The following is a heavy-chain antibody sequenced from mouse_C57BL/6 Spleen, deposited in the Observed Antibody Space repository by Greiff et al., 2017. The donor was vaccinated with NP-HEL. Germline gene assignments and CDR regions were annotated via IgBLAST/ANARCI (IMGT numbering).Heavy chain of an antibody. CDR3: ARREDGYYAMDY. D-gene: IGHD2-3*01. Sequence: QVQLKQPGAELVMPGASVKLSCKASGYTFTSYWMHWVKQRPGQGLEWIGEIDPSDSYTNYNQKFKGKSTLTVDKSSSTAYMQLSSLTSEDSAVYYCARREDGYYAMDYWGQGTSVTVSS. CDR2: IDPSDSYT. CDR1: GYTFTSYW. V-gene: IGHV1-69*01. J-gene: IGHJ4*01.